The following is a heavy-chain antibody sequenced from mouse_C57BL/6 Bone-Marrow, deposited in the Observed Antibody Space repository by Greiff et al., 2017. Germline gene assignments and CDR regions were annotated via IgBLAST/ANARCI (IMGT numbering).Heavy chain of an antibody. CDR2: IHPNSGST. D-gene: IGHD2-4*01. J-gene: IGHJ3*01. CDR1: GYTFTSYW. V-gene: IGHV1-64*01. Sequence: QVQLQQPGAELVKPGASVKLSCKASGYTFTSYWMHWVKQRPGQGLEWIGMIHPNSGSTNYNEKFKSKATLTVDKSSSTAYMQLSSLTSEDSAVYYCARLTYDYVFAYWGQGTLVTVSA. CDR3: ARLTYDYVFAY.